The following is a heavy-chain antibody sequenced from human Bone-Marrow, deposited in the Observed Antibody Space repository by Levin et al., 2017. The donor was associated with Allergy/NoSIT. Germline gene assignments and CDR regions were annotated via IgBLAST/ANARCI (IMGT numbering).Heavy chain of an antibody. CDR2: ISSNGYST. V-gene: IGHV3-64*02. CDR3: ARGPDCRSSRCFTSGGEVADY. D-gene: IGHD2-2*02. Sequence: GESLKISCAASGFTFSHYAMYWVRQAPGKGLEYVSIISSNGYSTYYADSVNDRFRISRDNSKNTLYLQMGSLRPEDLAVYYCARGPDCRSSRCFTSGGEVADYWGQGTLVTVSS. J-gene: IGHJ4*02. CDR1: GFTFSHYA.